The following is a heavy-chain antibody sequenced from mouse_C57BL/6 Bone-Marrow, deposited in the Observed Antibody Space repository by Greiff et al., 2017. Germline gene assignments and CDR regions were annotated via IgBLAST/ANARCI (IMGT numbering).Heavy chain of an antibody. J-gene: IGHJ2*01. CDR1: GYTFTSYW. CDR3: ARRDFYYYGSSYDYFDY. D-gene: IGHD1-1*01. CDR2: IHPNSGST. V-gene: IGHV1-64*01. Sequence: VQLQQPGAELVKPGASVKLSCKASGYTFTSYWMHWVKQRPGQGLEWIGMIHPNSGSTNYNEKFKSKATLTVDKSSSTAYMQLSSLTSEDSAVYYCARRDFYYYGSSYDYFDYWGQGTTLTVSS.